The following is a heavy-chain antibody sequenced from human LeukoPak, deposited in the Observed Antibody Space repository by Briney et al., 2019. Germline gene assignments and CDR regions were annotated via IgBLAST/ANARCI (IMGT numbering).Heavy chain of an antibody. CDR3: ARDSGTSGEVKFDP. V-gene: IGHV4-4*07. CDR1: GGSVNSYY. CDR2: IYDGGST. J-gene: IGHJ5*02. D-gene: IGHD3-10*01. Sequence: SETLSHTCTVSGGSVNSYYLSWIRQPAGKTLEWIGRIYDGGSTNYNPSLKSRVTMSVDTSKNQISLKLKSVTAADTAVYYCARDSGTSGEVKFDPWGQGALATVSS.